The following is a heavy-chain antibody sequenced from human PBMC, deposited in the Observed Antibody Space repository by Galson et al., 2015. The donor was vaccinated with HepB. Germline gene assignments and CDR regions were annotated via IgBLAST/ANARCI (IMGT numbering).Heavy chain of an antibody. D-gene: IGHD5-18*01. J-gene: IGHJ3*02. CDR3: VKDSRCSYGYPDAFDM. CDR1: GFTFDDYA. Sequence: SLRLSCAASGFTFDDYAMHWVRQAPGKGLEWVSGVSWNSANIDYADSVKGRFTISRDNAKNVLHLQMNSLRPEDTALYHCVKDSRCSYGYPDAFDMWGQGTMVTVSS. V-gene: IGHV3-9*01. CDR2: VSWNSANI.